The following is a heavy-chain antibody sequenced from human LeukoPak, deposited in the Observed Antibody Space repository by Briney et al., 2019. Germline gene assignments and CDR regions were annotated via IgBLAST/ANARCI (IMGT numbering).Heavy chain of an antibody. D-gene: IGHD1-26*01. V-gene: IGHV1-69*05. CDR2: IIPIFGTA. CDR3: ARPRGGSYYFGY. J-gene: IGHJ4*02. CDR1: GGTFSSYA. Sequence: ASVKVSCKASGGTFSSYAISWVRQAPGQGLEWMGGIIPIFGTANYAQKFQGRVTITTDESTSTAYMELSSLRSEDTAVYYCARPRGGSYYFGYWGQGTLVTVSS.